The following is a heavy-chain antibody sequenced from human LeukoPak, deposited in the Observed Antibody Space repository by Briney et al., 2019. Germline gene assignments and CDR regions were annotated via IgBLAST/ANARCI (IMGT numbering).Heavy chain of an antibody. CDR2: IKDDGSGK. Sequence: GGSLRLTCAASGFTFSSNYMSWVRQAPGKGLEWVANIKDDGSGKYYVDSVKGRLTISRDNAEKTLYLQMNSLRAEDTAVYYCARYSGNQYSFHYWGQGTLVTVSS. CDR3: ARYSGNQYSFHY. J-gene: IGHJ4*02. CDR1: GFTFSSNY. V-gene: IGHV3-7*05. D-gene: IGHD5-12*01.